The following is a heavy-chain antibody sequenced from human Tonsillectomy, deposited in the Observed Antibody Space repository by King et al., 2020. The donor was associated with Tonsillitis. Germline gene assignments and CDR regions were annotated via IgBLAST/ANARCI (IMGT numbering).Heavy chain of an antibody. CDR3: ARDTYESSGYYYFDY. D-gene: IGHD3-22*01. Sequence: QLVQSGAEVKKPGASVKVSCTTSGYTCTSYYIHWVRQAPGQGLEWMGIINPNCYSQSYAQKFKGRVTMTRETSTGTVYMELSSLRSEDTAVYYCARDTYESSGYYYFDYWGQGTLVTVSS. J-gene: IGHJ4*02. CDR2: INPNCYSQ. V-gene: IGHV1-46*03. CDR1: GYTCTSYY.